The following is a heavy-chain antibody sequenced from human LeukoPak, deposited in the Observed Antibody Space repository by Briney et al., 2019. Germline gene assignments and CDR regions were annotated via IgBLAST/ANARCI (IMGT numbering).Heavy chain of an antibody. D-gene: IGHD5/OR15-5a*01. V-gene: IGHV4-39*01. CDR2: MFYSGRT. CDR1: GVSISSGSYH. J-gene: IGHJ4*02. CDR3: ARHPTRRDVYDHLDY. Sequence: SETLSHTCTVSGVSISSGSYHWAWMRQPPGKRPEWIGSMFYSGRTYSNPSLKSRVTISVDTSKNQFSLKVTSVTAADTAVYYCARHPTRRDVYDHLDYWGQGTLVTVSS.